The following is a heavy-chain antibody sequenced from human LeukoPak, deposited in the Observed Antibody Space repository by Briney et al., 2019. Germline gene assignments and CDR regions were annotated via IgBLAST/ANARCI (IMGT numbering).Heavy chain of an antibody. V-gene: IGHV3-30*02. D-gene: IGHD2-2*01. J-gene: IGHJ4*02. Sequence: PGGSLRLSCAASGFTFSSYGMHWVRQAPGKGLEWVAFIRYDGSNKYYADSVKGRFTISRDNSKNTLHLQMNSLRAEDTAVYYCAKIIVVVPAATDFFDYWGQGTLVTVSS. CDR1: GFTFSSYG. CDR2: IRYDGSNK. CDR3: AKIIVVVPAATDFFDY.